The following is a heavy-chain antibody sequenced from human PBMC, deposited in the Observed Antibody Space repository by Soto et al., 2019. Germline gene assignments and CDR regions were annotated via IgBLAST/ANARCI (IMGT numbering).Heavy chain of an antibody. CDR3: ARSFGWYACDQ. CDR2: IHQSGIS. V-gene: IGHV4-4*02. CDR1: SASIDNN. J-gene: IGHJ4*02. D-gene: IGHD6-19*01. Sequence: QMQLLESGPGLVKPSETLSLTCAVSSASIDNNWNWVRQPPGKGLEWIGEIHQSGISYKNPSLKSRVTMSVDKSKNQFSLNLSSVTAAETVGYFCARSFGWYACDQWGQGTRVTVSS.